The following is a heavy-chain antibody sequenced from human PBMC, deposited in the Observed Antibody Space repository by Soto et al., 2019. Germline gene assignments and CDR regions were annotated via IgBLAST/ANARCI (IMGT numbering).Heavy chain of an antibody. D-gene: IGHD2-2*01. CDR3: AREYMVVPAATYYYYYGMDV. V-gene: IGHV3-30-3*01. CDR1: GFTFSSYA. J-gene: IGHJ6*02. CDR2: ISYDGSNK. Sequence: GGSLRLSCAASGFTFSSYAMHWVRQAPGKGLEWVAVISYDGSNKYYADSVKGRFTISRDNSKNTLYLQMNSLRAEDTAVYYCAREYMVVPAATYYYYYGMDVWGQGTTVTVSS.